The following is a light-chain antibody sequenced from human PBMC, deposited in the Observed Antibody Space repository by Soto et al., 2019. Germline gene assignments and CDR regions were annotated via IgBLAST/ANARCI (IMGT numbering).Light chain of an antibody. CDR1: QSVSSSY. Sequence: EIVLTQSPGTLSLSPGERATLSCRASQSVSSSYLAWYQQKPGQAPRLLIYGASSRATGIPDRFSGSGSGTDFPLIISRLEPDDFAVYYCQQYGSSPQTFGPGTKVEIK. V-gene: IGKV3-20*01. CDR2: GAS. J-gene: IGKJ1*01. CDR3: QQYGSSPQT.